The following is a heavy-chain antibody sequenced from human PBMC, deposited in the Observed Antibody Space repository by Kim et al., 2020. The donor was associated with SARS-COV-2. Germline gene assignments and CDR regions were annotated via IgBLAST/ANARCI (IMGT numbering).Heavy chain of an antibody. D-gene: IGHD5-12*01. J-gene: IGHJ4*02. CDR3: ARVHSGYGSGAADY. Sequence: VGTLRLSRAASGFTFSSYSMNWVRQAPGKGLEWVSSISSSSSYIYYADSVKGRFTISRDNAKNSLYLQMNSLRAEDTAVYYCARVHSGYGSGAADYWGQGTLVTVSS. CDR2: ISSSSSYI. CDR1: GFTFSSYS. V-gene: IGHV3-21*01.